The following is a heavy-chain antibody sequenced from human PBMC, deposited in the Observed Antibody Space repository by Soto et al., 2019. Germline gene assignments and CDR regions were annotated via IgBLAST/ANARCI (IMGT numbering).Heavy chain of an antibody. V-gene: IGHV2-70*04. J-gene: IGHJ5*02. CDR2: IDWDDDK. CDR3: VRIQRSSGWNNWFDP. D-gene: IGHD6-25*01. CDR1: GFSLSTSGTR. Sequence: SGPTLVNPTQTLTLTCTFSGFSLSTSGTRVSWIRQAPGKALEWLARIDWDDDKFYSTSLKTRLTIFKDTSKNQVVLIMTNMDPVDTATYYCVRIQRSSGWNNWFDPWGQGTLVTSPQ.